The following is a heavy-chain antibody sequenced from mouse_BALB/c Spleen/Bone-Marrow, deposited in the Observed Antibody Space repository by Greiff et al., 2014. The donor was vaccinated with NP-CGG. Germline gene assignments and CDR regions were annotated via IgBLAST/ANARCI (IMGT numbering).Heavy chain of an antibody. Sequence: EVQLQQSGAELVKPGASVKLSCTASGFNIKDTYMHWVKQRPEQGLEWIGRIDPANGNTKYDPKFQGKATITADTSSNTAYLQLSSLTSGDTAVYYCATYYYGSSWGFAYWGQGTLVTVSA. V-gene: IGHV14-3*02. CDR1: GFNIKDTY. CDR3: ATYYYGSSWGFAY. D-gene: IGHD1-1*01. CDR2: IDPANGNT. J-gene: IGHJ3*01.